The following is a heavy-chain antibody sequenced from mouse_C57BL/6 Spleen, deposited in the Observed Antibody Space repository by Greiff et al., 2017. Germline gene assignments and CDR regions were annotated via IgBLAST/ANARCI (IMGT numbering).Heavy chain of an antibody. Sequence: EVKLVESGGGLVKPGGSLKLSCAASGFTFSSYTMSWVRQTPEKRLEWVATISGGGGNTYYPDSVKGRFTISRDNAKNTLYLQMSSLRSEDTALYYCARHDDGYYGYWGQGTTLTVSS. J-gene: IGHJ2*01. CDR2: ISGGGGNT. CDR1: GFTFSSYT. CDR3: ARHDDGYYGY. V-gene: IGHV5-9*01. D-gene: IGHD2-3*01.